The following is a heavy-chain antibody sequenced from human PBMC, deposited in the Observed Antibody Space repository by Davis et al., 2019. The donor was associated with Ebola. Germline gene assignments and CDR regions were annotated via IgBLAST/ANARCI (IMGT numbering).Heavy chain of an antibody. V-gene: IGHV3-21*01. CDR1: GFTFSTYS. CDR2: ISSNSRAT. CDR3: ARDNYITAFYYYCFIGV. D-gene: IGHD1-7*01. Sequence: GGPLRLSCAASGFTFSTYSMNWFRQPPGKGLEWVSSISSNSRATYYADPLKGRFTISRDNAKSSLYLQRNSQRDEDTGVYFCARDNYITAFYYYCFIGVWGRGTTVTVSS. J-gene: IGHJ6*02.